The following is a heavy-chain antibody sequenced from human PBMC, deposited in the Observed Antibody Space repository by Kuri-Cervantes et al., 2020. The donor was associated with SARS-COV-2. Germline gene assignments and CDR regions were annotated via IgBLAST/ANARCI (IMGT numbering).Heavy chain of an antibody. J-gene: IGHJ4*02. D-gene: IGHD1-26*01. CDR2: ISYDGSNK. Sequence: GGSLRLSCAASGFTFSSYGMLWVRQAPGKGLEWVAVISYDGSNKYYADSVKGRFTISRDNSKNTLYLQMNSLRAEDTAVYYCAKGSATSVWGQGTLVTVSS. CDR1: GFTFSSYG. CDR3: AKGSATSV. V-gene: IGHV3-30*18.